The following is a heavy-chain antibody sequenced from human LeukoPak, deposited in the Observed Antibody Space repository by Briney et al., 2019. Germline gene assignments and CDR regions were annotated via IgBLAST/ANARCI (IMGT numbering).Heavy chain of an antibody. CDR3: ASVDSSRYSFYYYYMDV. Sequence: GGSLRLSCAASGFTFSSYSMNWVRQAPGKGLEWVSYISSSSSTIYYADSVKGRFTISRDNAKNSLYLQMNSLRAEDTAVYYCASVDSSRYSFYYYYMDVWGKGTTVTVSS. CDR2: ISSSSSTI. CDR1: GFTFSSYS. J-gene: IGHJ6*03. V-gene: IGHV3-48*04. D-gene: IGHD3-22*01.